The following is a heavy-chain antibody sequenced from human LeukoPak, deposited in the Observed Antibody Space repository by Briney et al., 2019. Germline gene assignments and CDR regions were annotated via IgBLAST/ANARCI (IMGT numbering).Heavy chain of an antibody. D-gene: IGHD6-19*01. CDR2: IYPGDSDT. CDR1: GYSFTSYW. CDR3: ARTISSGLPYDAFDI. V-gene: IGHV5-51*01. Sequence: GESLKISCKGSGYSFTSYWIGWVRQMPGKGLEWMGIIYPGDSDTRYSPSFQGQVTISADKSISTAYLQWSSLKASDSAMYYCARTISSGLPYDAFDIWGQGTMVTVSS. J-gene: IGHJ3*02.